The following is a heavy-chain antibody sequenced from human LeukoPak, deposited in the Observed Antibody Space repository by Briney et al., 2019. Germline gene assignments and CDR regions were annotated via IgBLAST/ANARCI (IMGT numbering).Heavy chain of an antibody. CDR3: ARLREIPVFGVVTKSTSYFDY. CDR1: GFTFTNYW. CDR2: IKQDRSEK. Sequence: PGGSLRLSCAASGFTFTNYWMSWVRQAPGKGLELVANIKQDRSEKYYVDSVKVRFTISRDNAKNSLYLQMNSLRAEDTAVYYCARLREIPVFGVVTKSTSYFDYWGQGTLVTVSS. D-gene: IGHD3-3*01. V-gene: IGHV3-7*01. J-gene: IGHJ4*02.